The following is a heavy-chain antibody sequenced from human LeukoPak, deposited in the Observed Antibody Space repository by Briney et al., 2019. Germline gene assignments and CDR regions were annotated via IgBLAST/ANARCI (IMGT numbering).Heavy chain of an antibody. Sequence: PSETLSLTCTVSGGSISSGSYYWSWIRQPAGKGLEWIGRIYTSGSTNYNPSLKSRVTISVDTSKNQFSLKLSSVTAADTAVYYCAREYPTSGRYCSSTSCCNYYYYGMDVWGQGTTVTVSS. CDR3: AREYPTSGRYCSSTSCCNYYYYGMDV. CDR2: IYTSGST. D-gene: IGHD2-2*01. CDR1: GGSISSGSYY. V-gene: IGHV4-61*02. J-gene: IGHJ6*02.